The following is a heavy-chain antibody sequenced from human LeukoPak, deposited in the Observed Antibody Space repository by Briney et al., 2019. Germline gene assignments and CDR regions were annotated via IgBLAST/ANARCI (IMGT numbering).Heavy chain of an antibody. D-gene: IGHD3-10*01. J-gene: IGHJ6*02. CDR3: ARDVRIVTMVRGVIIPAFYYGMDV. CDR2: IYSGGST. Sequence: GGSLRLSCAASGFTVSSNYMSWVRQAPGKGLEWVSVIYSGGSTYYADSVKGRFTISRDNSKNTLYLQVNSLRTEDTAVYYCARDVRIVTMVRGVIIPAFYYGMDVWGQGTTVTVSS. CDR1: GFTVSSNY. V-gene: IGHV3-66*01.